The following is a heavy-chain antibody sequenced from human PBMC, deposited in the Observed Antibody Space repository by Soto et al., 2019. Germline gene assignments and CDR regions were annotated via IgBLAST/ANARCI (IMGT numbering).Heavy chain of an antibody. V-gene: IGHV4-59*01. Sequence: SETLSLTCTVSGGSISSYYWSWIRQPPGKGLEWIGYIYYSGSTNYNPSLKSRVTISVDTSKNQFSLELSSVTAADTAVYYCAARTRESWFDPWGQGTLVTVSS. J-gene: IGHJ5*02. CDR2: IYYSGST. CDR1: GGSISSYY. CDR3: AARTRESWFDP. D-gene: IGHD1-26*01.